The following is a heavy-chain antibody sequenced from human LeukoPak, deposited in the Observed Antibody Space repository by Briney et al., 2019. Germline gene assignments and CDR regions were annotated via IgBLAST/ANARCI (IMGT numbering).Heavy chain of an antibody. D-gene: IGHD3-10*01. J-gene: IGHJ4*02. Sequence: EESLLISCKGSGYSFITYWVGWVRQMPGKGLEWMGIIYPGDSDTRYSPSFQGQVTISADKSISTAYLQWNSLKASDTAMYYCARQVASGTYSFDYWGQGTLVSVSS. CDR3: ARQVASGTYSFDY. CDR1: GYSFITYW. CDR2: IYPGDSDT. V-gene: IGHV5-51*01.